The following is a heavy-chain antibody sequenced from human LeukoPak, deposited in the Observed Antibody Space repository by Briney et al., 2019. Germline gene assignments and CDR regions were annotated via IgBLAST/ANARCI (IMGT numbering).Heavy chain of an antibody. CDR3: ARIPYGSGKYNWFDP. D-gene: IGHD3-10*01. CDR1: GYSISSGYY. V-gene: IGHV4-38-2*01. Sequence: KPSETLSLTCAVSGYSISSGYYWGWIRQPPGKGLEWIGSIYHSGSTYYNPSLKSRVTISVDTSKNQFSLKLSSVTAADTAVYYCARIPYGSGKYNWFDPWGQGTLVTVSS. J-gene: IGHJ5*02. CDR2: IYHSGST.